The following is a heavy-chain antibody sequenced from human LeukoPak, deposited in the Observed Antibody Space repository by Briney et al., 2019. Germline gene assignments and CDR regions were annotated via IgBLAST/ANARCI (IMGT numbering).Heavy chain of an antibody. CDR3: ARQSGYSSGWYVTLDAFDI. CDR1: GGSISSSSYY. J-gene: IGHJ3*02. CDR2: IYYSGST. Sequence: PSETLSLTCTVSGGSISSSSYYWGWIRQPPGKGLEWVGSIYYSGSTYYNPSLKSRVTISVHTSKNPFSLKLSSVTAADTAVYYCARQSGYSSGWYVTLDAFDIWGQGTMVTVSS. D-gene: IGHD6-19*01. V-gene: IGHV4-39*01.